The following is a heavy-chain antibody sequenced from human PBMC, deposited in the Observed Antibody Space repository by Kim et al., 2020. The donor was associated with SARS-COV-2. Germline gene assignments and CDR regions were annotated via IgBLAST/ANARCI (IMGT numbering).Heavy chain of an antibody. CDR2: ISGSGGVT. Sequence: GGSLRLSCAASGFAFSTYGMSWVRQAPGRGLEWVSYISGSGGVTHCADSVKGRFTISRDNSKNTLYLQMNSLRAEDTAVFYCAKGATGSYDYWGQGTLVTVSS. J-gene: IGHJ4*02. CDR1: GFAFSTYG. D-gene: IGHD1-26*01. V-gene: IGHV3-23*01. CDR3: AKGATGSYDY.